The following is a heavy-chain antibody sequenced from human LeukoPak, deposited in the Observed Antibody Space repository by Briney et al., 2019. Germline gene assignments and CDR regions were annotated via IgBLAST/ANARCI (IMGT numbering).Heavy chain of an antibody. J-gene: IGHJ4*02. CDR3: ARDFAREFTIDY. V-gene: IGHV3-48*01. D-gene: IGHD3-10*01. CDR1: GFTFSNYN. Sequence: TGGSLRLSCAASGFTFSNYNMNWVRQPPGKGLQWVSYISSSSNIIYYADPVKGRFTISRDNAKNSLFLQMNSLRAEDTAVYYCARDFAREFTIDYWGQGTLVTVSS. CDR2: ISSSSNII.